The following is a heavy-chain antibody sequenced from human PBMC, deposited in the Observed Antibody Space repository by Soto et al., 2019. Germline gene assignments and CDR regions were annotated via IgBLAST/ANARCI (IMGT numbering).Heavy chain of an antibody. Sequence: QVTLKESGPVLVNPTETLTLTCTVSGFSLSNARMGVSWIRQPPGKALEWLAHIFSNDEKSYSTSLKSRLTISKDTSKSQVVLTMTNMDPVDTATYYCARILRGDYDSSGYHEWDFDYWGQGTLVTVSS. CDR1: GFSLSNARMG. D-gene: IGHD3-22*01. J-gene: IGHJ4*02. V-gene: IGHV2-26*01. CDR2: IFSNDEK. CDR3: ARILRGDYDSSGYHEWDFDY.